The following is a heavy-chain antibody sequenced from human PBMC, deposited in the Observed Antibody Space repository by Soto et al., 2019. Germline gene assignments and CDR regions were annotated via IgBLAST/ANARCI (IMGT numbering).Heavy chain of an antibody. V-gene: IGHV4-4*02. J-gene: IGHJ4*02. CDR2: IYHSGST. CDR1: GGSISSDSW. D-gene: IGHD6-6*01. CDR3: AGRIATRPRPF. Sequence: PSETLSLTCAVSGGSISSDSWWTWVRQPPGKGLEWIGEIYHSGSTNYSPSLKSRVTISVDKSKNQFSLKLSSVTAADTAVYYCAGRIATRPRPFGGQGTLVTVSS.